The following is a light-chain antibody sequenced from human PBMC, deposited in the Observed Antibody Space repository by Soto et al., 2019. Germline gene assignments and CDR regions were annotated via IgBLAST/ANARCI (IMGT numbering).Light chain of an antibody. CDR1: SSNFGAGYD. V-gene: IGLV1-40*01. Sequence: QSALTQPLSVSGAPGQRVTISCTGSSSNFGAGYDVHWYLQLPGTAPKLLIYGNTNRPSGVPDRFSGSKSGSSASLAITGLQAEDEADYYCQSHDSSLHASVFGTGTKVTVL. CDR3: QSHDSSLHASV. J-gene: IGLJ1*01. CDR2: GNT.